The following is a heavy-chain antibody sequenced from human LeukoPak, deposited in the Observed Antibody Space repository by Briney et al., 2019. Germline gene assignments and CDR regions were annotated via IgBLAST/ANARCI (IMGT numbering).Heavy chain of an antibody. J-gene: IGHJ4*02. Sequence: TGGSLRLSCAASGFTFSSYGMHWVRQAPGKGLEWVAVISYDGSNKYYADSVKGRFTISRDNSKNTLYLQMNSLRAEDTAVYYCARDGVVTASYYFDYWGQGTLVTVSS. D-gene: IGHD2-21*02. CDR1: GFTFSSYG. CDR2: ISYDGSNK. CDR3: ARDGVVTASYYFDY. V-gene: IGHV3-30*19.